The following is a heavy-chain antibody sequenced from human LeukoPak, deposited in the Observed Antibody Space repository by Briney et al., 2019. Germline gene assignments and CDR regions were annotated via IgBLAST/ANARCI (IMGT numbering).Heavy chain of an antibody. D-gene: IGHD2-15*01. J-gene: IGHJ4*02. CDR2: ISSNSNNI. V-gene: IGHV3-21*01. CDR3: ARESGYCSGGSCPPDHFDY. Sequence: GGSQRLSCGASGFTFSYYSTNWVRQAPGKGLEWVSSISSNSNNIYYADSVKGRFTISRDNAKNSLYLQMNSLRAEDTAVYYCARESGYCSGGSCPPDHFDYWGQGTLVTVSS. CDR1: GFTFSYYS.